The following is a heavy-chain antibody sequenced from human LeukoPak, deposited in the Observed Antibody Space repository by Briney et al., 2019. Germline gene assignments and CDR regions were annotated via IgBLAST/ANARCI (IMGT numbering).Heavy chain of an antibody. CDR1: GFTFDDYG. CDR3: ARDKFPLHYYYYMDV. V-gene: IGHV3-20*04. Sequence: GGSLRLSCAASGFTFDDYGMSWVRQAPGKGLEWVSGINWNGGSTGYADSVKGRFTISRDNAKNSLYLQMNSLRAEDTAVYYCARDKFPLHYYYYMDVWGKGTTVTVSS. J-gene: IGHJ6*03. CDR2: INWNGGST.